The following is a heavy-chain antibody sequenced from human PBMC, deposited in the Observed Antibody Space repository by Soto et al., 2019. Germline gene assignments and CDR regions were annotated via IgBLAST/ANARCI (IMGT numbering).Heavy chain of an antibody. CDR3: VRGGYDRFGFDY. CDR2: IYSGGTT. V-gene: IGHV3-53*01. CDR1: GFSVSSNY. Sequence: GGSLRLSCAASGFSVSSNYMTWVRQAPGTGLEWVSMIYSGGTTSYADSVKGRFTISRDNSKNILYLQMNSLRAEDTAVYYCVRGGYDRFGFDYWGQGTLVTVSS. D-gene: IGHD5-12*01. J-gene: IGHJ4*02.